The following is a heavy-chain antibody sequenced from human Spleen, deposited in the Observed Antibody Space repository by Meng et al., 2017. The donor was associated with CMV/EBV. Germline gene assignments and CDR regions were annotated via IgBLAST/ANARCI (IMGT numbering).Heavy chain of an antibody. V-gene: IGHV4-59*01. J-gene: IGHJ4*02. Sequence: GSLRLSCTVSSGSFNYYYWSWIRQPPGKGLEWIGYIYYSGSTNYNPSLKSRVTISVDTSKNQFSLKLSSVTAADTAVYYCARVWLQLKIIDYWGQGTLVTVSS. D-gene: IGHD5-24*01. CDR1: SGSFNYYY. CDR3: ARVWLQLKIIDY. CDR2: IYYSGST.